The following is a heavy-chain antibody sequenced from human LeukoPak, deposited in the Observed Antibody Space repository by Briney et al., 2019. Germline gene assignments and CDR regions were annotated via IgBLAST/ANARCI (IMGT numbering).Heavy chain of an antibody. CDR1: GFTFSSYG. J-gene: IGHJ4*02. CDR2: IKSKTDGGTT. D-gene: IGHD3-9*01. CDR3: TTDSTIVY. V-gene: IGHV3-15*01. Sequence: PGGTLRLSCAASGFTFSSYGMSWVRQAPGKGLEWVGRIKSKTDGGTTDYAAPVKGRFTISRDDSKNTLYLQMNSLKIEDTAVYYCTTDSTIVYWGQGTLVTVSS.